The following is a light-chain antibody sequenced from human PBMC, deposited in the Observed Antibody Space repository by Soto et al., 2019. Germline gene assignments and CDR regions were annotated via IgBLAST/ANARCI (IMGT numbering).Light chain of an antibody. CDR1: QSISSR. CDR3: QQYNSRT. J-gene: IGKJ1*01. Sequence: DIQMTQSPSTLSASVGDRVTITCRASQSISSRLAWYQQKPGKAPKLLIYDASSLESGVPSRFSGSGSGTEFTLTFSSLQPDDFATYYCQQYNSRTFGQGTKVDI. V-gene: IGKV1-5*01. CDR2: DAS.